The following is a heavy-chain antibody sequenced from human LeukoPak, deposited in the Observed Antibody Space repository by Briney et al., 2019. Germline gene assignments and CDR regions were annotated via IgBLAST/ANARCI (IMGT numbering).Heavy chain of an antibody. V-gene: IGHV3-66*01. CDR1: GFTVSSNY. J-gene: IGHJ4*02. CDR2: IYSGGST. Sequence: RPGGSLRLSCAASGFTVSSNYMSWVRQAPGQGLESVSVIYSGGSTYYADSVKGRFTISRDNSKNTLYLQMNSLRAEDTAVYYCAKLSSSSSWYSFFDYWGQGTLVTVSS. D-gene: IGHD6-13*01. CDR3: AKLSSSSSWYSFFDY.